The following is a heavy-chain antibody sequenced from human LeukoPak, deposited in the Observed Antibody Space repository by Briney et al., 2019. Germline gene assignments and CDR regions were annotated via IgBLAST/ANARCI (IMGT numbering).Heavy chain of an antibody. CDR2: MYYSGST. CDR3: ARPYYYDSMIYP. J-gene: IGHJ5*02. D-gene: IGHD3-22*01. Sequence: SQTLSLTCTVSGGSISSGDYYWSWIRQPPGKGLEWIAYMYYSGSTYYNPSLKSRVTMSADTSKNQLSLKLSSVTAADTAVYYCARPYYYDSMIYPWGQGILVTVSS. CDR1: GGSISSGDYY. V-gene: IGHV4-30-4*01.